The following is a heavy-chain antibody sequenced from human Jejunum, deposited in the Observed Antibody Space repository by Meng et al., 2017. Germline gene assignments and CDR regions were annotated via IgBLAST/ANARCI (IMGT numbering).Heavy chain of an antibody. D-gene: IGHD2-15*01. CDR3: AKREVVVAASNAPFDS. V-gene: IGHV3-23*01. Sequence: GESLKISCAASGFSFSNFWMHWVRQIPGKGLEWVSAISGSAASTYYADSVKGRFTVSRDNSKNTLYLQMNSLRAEDTAVYYCAKREVVVAASNAPFDSWGQGTLVTVSS. J-gene: IGHJ4*02. CDR2: ISGSAAST. CDR1: GFSFSNFW.